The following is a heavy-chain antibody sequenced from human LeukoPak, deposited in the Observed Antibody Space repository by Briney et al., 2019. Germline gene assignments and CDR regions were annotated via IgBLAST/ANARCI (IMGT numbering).Heavy chain of an antibody. V-gene: IGHV3-7*01. J-gene: IGHJ4*02. CDR1: GFTFSSYW. CDR3: ARRNSGWEYYFDY. CDR2: IKQDGSEK. D-gene: IGHD6-19*01. Sequence: GGSLRLSCAASGFTFSSYWMSWVRQAPGKGLEWVVNIKQDGSEKYYVDSVKGRFTISRDNAKNSLYLQMNSLRAEDTAVYYCARRNSGWEYYFDYWGQGTLVTVSS.